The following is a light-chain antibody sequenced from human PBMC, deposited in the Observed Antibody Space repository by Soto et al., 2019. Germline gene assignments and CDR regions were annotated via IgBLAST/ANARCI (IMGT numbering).Light chain of an antibody. CDR2: DAS. CDR3: QQYNNYPWT. Sequence: DIQMTQSPSTLSASVGDRVTTTCRASQSINTWLAWYQQKPGKAPRVLIYDASTLESGVPSRFSGSGSGTEFTLTINSLQPDDFATYYCQQYNNYPWTFGQGTKVYIK. CDR1: QSINTW. V-gene: IGKV1-5*01. J-gene: IGKJ1*01.